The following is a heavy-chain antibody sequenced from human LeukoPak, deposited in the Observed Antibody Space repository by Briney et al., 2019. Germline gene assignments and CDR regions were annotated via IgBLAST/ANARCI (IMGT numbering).Heavy chain of an antibody. Sequence: PSETLSLTCPVSGGSISSYYWSWIRQPAGKGLEWIGRIKNSGNTNYNPSLESRVTLSLDTSKNQFSLNLSSVTAADTAVYYCAREGSSSGWRPFDIWGQGTVVTVSS. CDR1: GGSISSYY. CDR2: IKNSGNT. V-gene: IGHV4-4*07. J-gene: IGHJ3*02. D-gene: IGHD6-19*01. CDR3: AREGSSSGWRPFDI.